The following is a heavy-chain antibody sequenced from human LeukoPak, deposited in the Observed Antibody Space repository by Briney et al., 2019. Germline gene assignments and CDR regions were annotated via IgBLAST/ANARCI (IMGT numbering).Heavy chain of an antibody. CDR1: GFTFSGYS. CDR2: ISSSSDYI. D-gene: IGHD2-2*01. J-gene: IGHJ4*02. CDR3: ASDLPAATS. V-gene: IGHV3-21*01. Sequence: PGGSLRLSCAASGFTFSGYSMNWVRQARGKGLEWVSSISSSSDYIFYADLVKGRFTISRDNAKNTLYLQMNSLRAEDTAVYYCASDLPAATSWGQGTLVTVSS.